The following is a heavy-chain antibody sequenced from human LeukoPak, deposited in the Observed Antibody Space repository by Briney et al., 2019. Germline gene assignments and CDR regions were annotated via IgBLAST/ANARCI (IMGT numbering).Heavy chain of an antibody. Sequence: GRSLRLSCAVSGFTFSSYGMHWVRQAPGKGLECVAIISYDGSNKYYTDSVKGRFTISRDNSKNTLYLQMNSLRAEDTAVYYCAKSGIEAAGSLVYFDYWGQGTLVTASS. CDR2: ISYDGSNK. D-gene: IGHD6-13*01. CDR1: GFTFSSYG. V-gene: IGHV3-30*18. CDR3: AKSGIEAAGSLVYFDY. J-gene: IGHJ4*02.